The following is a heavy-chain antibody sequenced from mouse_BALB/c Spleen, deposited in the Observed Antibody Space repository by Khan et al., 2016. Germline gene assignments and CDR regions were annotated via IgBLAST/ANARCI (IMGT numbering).Heavy chain of an antibody. CDR2: ISSSGST. V-gene: IGHV3-8*02. CDR1: GDSITSGY. Sequence: EVQLQESGPSLVKPSQTLSLTCSVTGDSITSGYWNWIRKFPGNKLEYMGYISSSGSTYYNQSLKSRISITRDTSTNQYYLQLHSVTTEDTATYNCATYDGYLFDYWGQGTTLTVSS. J-gene: IGHJ2*01. CDR3: ATYDGYLFDY. D-gene: IGHD2-3*01.